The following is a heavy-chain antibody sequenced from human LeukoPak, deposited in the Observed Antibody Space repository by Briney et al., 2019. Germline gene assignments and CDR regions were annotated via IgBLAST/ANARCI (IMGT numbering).Heavy chain of an antibody. CDR1: RYTFTSYA. Sequence: ASVKVSCKASRYTFTSYAMNWVRQAPGQGLEWMGWINTNTGNPTYAQGFTGRSVFSLDTSVSTAYLQISSLKAEDTAVYYCARVCSSGWYFSCFDYWGQGTLVTVSS. V-gene: IGHV7-4-1*02. D-gene: IGHD6-19*01. J-gene: IGHJ4*02. CDR3: ARVCSSGWYFSCFDY. CDR2: INTNTGNP.